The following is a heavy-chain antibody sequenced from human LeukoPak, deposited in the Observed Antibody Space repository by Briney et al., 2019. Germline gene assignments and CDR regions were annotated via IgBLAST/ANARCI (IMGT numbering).Heavy chain of an antibody. CDR3: ARDGDYYGSGSSFDY. J-gene: IGHJ4*02. CDR2: INPNSGGT. Sequence: ASVKVSCKASGYTFTGYYMHWVRQAPGQGLEWMGWINPNSGGTNYAQKFQGRVTMTRDTSISTAYMELSGLRSDDTAVYYCARDGDYYGSGSSFDYWGQGTLVTVSS. D-gene: IGHD3-10*01. CDR1: GYTFTGYY. V-gene: IGHV1-2*02.